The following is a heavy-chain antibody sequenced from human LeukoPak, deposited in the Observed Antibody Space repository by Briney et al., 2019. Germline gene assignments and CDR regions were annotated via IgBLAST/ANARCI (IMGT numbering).Heavy chain of an antibody. D-gene: IGHD2-15*01. Sequence: PSETLSLTCTVSGGSVSSGSFYWSWIRQTPGKGLEWIGYIYYTGSTNYNPSLKSRVTISVDTSKNQFSLKLSSVTAADTAVYYCARDTGYCSGGSCYHNYFDFWGQGALVTVPS. V-gene: IGHV4-61*01. J-gene: IGHJ4*02. CDR2: IYYTGST. CDR1: GGSVSSGSFY. CDR3: ARDTGYCSGGSCYHNYFDF.